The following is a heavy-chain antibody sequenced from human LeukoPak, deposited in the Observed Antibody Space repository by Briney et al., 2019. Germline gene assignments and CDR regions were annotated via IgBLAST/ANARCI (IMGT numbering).Heavy chain of an antibody. CDR1: GFTFSNAW. CDR3: TTRLLWFGELPNWFDP. D-gene: IGHD3-10*01. J-gene: IGHJ5*02. CDR2: IKSKTDGGTT. V-gene: IGHV3-15*01. Sequence: GGSLRLSYAASGFTFSNAWMSWVRQAPGKGLEWVGRIKSKTDGGTTDYAAPVKGRFTISRDDSKNTLYLQMNSLKTEDTAVYYCTTRLLWFGELPNWFDPWGQGTLVTVSS.